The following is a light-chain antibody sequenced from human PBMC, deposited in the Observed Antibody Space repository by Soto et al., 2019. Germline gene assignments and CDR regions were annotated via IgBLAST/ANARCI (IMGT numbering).Light chain of an antibody. CDR1: QSVSDSY. J-gene: IGKJ3*01. CDR3: QHYGTSAL. V-gene: IGKV3-20*01. Sequence: EIVLTQSPGTLFLSPGERATLSCRASQSVSDSYLAWYQQKPGQAPRLLIYASSRATVIPDRFSGSGSGTDFTLTISRLEPEDFAVYYCQHYGTSALFGPGTKVDIK. CDR2: AS.